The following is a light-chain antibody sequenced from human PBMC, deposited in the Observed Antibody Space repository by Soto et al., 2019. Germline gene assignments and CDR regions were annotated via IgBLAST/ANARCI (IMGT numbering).Light chain of an antibody. V-gene: IGKV1-27*01. CDR1: QAINNY. CDR2: AAS. CDR3: QKYNSAPLP. J-gene: IGKJ5*01. Sequence: DIQMTQSPSSLSASVGDRVAITCRASQAINNYLAWYQQKPGKFPKLLIYAASTLHPGVPSRFSGSGSGTDFTLTIGSLQPEDVATYYCQKYNSAPLPFGPGTRLEIK.